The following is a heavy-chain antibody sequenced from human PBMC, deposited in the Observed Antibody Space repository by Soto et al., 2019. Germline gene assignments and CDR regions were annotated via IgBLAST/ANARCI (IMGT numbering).Heavy chain of an antibody. D-gene: IGHD3-3*01. CDR3: ARDRPYFEFWSGYYGFDH. Sequence: QVQLVQSGGEVKKPGASVKVSCKASGYSFSSYGISWARQAPGQGPEWMGWISANNGNTKYIRKVQGRVTITTDTSTNTAYMELRSLRSDDTAVYYCARDRPYFEFWSGYYGFDHWGQGTLVTVSS. J-gene: IGHJ4*02. CDR2: ISANNGNT. CDR1: GYSFSSYG. V-gene: IGHV1-18*04.